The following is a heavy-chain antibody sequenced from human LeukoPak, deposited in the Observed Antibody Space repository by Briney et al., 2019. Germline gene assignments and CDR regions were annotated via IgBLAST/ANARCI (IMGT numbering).Heavy chain of an antibody. D-gene: IGHD3-22*01. CDR3: ATDGVVVITSLFGAFDI. V-gene: IGHV1-24*01. J-gene: IGHJ3*02. CDR1: GYTLTELS. CDR2: FDPEDGET. Sequence: ASVKASCKVSGYTLTELSMHWVRQAPGKGLEWMGGFDPEDGETIYAQKFQGRVAMTEDTSTDTAYMELSSLRSEDTAVYYCATDGVVVITSLFGAFDIWGQGTMVTVSS.